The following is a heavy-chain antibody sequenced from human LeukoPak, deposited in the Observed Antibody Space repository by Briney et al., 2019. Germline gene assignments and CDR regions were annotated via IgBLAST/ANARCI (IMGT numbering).Heavy chain of an antibody. D-gene: IGHD6-19*01. Sequence: PGRSLRLSCAASGFTFSSYAMHWVRQAPGKGLEWVAVISYDGSNKYYADSVKGRFTISRDNSKNTLYLQMNSLRAEDTAVYYCASRGWYDEDYWGQGTLVTVSS. CDR2: ISYDGSNK. J-gene: IGHJ4*02. CDR1: GFTFSSYA. CDR3: ASRGWYDEDY. V-gene: IGHV3-30-3*01.